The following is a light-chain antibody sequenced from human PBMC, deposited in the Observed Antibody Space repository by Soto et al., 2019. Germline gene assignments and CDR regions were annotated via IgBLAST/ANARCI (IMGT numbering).Light chain of an antibody. CDR1: SSNIGAGYG. CDR3: QSYDSSLSGVI. J-gene: IGLJ2*01. Sequence: QSVLTQPPSVSGAPGQRVTISCTGSSSNIGAGYGVHWYIQLPGTPPKLLVYGDSNRPSGVPDRFSGSKSDTSASLAITWLQAEDEADYYCQSYDSSLSGVIFGGGTKVTVL. CDR2: GDS. V-gene: IGLV1-40*01.